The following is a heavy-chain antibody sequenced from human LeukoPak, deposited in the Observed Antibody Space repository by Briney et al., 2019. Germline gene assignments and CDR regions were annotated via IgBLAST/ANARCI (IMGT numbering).Heavy chain of an antibody. J-gene: IGHJ5*02. D-gene: IGHD1-26*01. Sequence: PSETLSLTXTVSGGSISSGDYYWSWIRQPPGKGLEWIGYIYYSGSTYYNPSLKSRVTISVDTSKNQFSLKLSSVTAADTAVYYCARHGVSRPMGWFDPWGQGTLVTVSS. V-gene: IGHV4-30-4*08. CDR1: GGSISSGDYY. CDR3: ARHGVSRPMGWFDP. CDR2: IYYSGST.